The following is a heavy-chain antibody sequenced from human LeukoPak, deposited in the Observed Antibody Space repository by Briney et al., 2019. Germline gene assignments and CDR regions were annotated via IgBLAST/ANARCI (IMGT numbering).Heavy chain of an antibody. CDR2: IKQDGSEK. V-gene: IGHV3-7*05. Sequence: GGSLRLSCAASGFTFSSYWMSWVRQAPGKGLEWVANIKQDGSEKYYVDSVKGRFTISRDNAKNSLYLQMDSLRAEDTAVYYCARDQRYCSSSSCPWEPFDYWGQGTLVTVSS. J-gene: IGHJ4*02. D-gene: IGHD2-2*01. CDR1: GFTFSSYW. CDR3: ARDQRYCSSSSCPWEPFDY.